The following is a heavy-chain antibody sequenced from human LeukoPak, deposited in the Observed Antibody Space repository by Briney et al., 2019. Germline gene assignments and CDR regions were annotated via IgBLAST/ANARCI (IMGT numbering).Heavy chain of an antibody. CDR2: IYTSGST. J-gene: IGHJ4*02. CDR1: GGSISSGSYY. D-gene: IGHD6-19*01. CDR3: AREEWGYSSGWYGSGGSVFDY. V-gene: IGHV4-61*02. Sequence: SETLSLTCTVSGGSISSGSYYWSWIRQSAGKGLEWIGRIYTSGSTNYNPSLKSRVTISVDTSKNQFSLKLSSVTAADTAVYYCAREEWGYSSGWYGSGGSVFDYWGQGTLVTVSS.